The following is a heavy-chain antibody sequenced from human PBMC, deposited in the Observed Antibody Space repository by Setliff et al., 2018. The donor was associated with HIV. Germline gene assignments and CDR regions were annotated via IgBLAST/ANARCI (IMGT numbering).Heavy chain of an antibody. CDR1: GDTFSSYA. J-gene: IGHJ4*02. CDR3: ARWYGFHSSSSVLGF. D-gene: IGHD6-6*01. Sequence: SVKVSCKASGDTFSSYALSWVRQAPGQGLEWMGGIIPIFATANYSQKFKGRVTITADESTSTAYMELSTLRCEDTAVYFCARWYGFHSSSSVLGFWGQGTLVTV. V-gene: IGHV1-69*13. CDR2: IIPIFATA.